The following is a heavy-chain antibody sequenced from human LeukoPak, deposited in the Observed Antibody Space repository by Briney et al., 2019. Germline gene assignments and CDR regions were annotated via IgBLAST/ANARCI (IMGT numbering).Heavy chain of an antibody. Sequence: ASETLSLTCAVYGGSFSGYYWSWIRQPPGKGLEWIGEINHSGSTNYNPSLKSRVTISVDTSKNQFSLKLSSVTAADTAVYYCAVVVPAAIGNWFDPWGQGTLVTVSS. CDR1: GGSFSGYY. CDR2: INHSGST. D-gene: IGHD2-2*02. CDR3: AVVVPAAIGNWFDP. J-gene: IGHJ5*02. V-gene: IGHV4-34*01.